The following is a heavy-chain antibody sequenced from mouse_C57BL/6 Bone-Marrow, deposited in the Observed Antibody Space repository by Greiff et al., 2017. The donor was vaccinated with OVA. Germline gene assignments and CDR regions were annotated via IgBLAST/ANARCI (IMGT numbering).Heavy chain of an antibody. CDR2: INPSSGYT. CDR3: ARKIPRFAY. Sequence: VQRVESGAELARPGASVKMSCKASGYTFTSYTMHWVKQRPGQGLEWIGYINPSSGYTKYNQKFKDKATLTADKSSSTAYMQLSSLTSEDSTVYYCARKIPRFAYWGQGTLVTVSA. V-gene: IGHV1-4*01. J-gene: IGHJ3*01. CDR1: GYTFTSYT.